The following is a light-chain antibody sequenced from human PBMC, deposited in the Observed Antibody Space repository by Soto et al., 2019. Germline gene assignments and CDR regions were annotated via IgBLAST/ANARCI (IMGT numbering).Light chain of an antibody. CDR1: QSVTNSF. V-gene: IGKV3-20*01. CDR2: GAS. CDR3: QQYVSSPWA. J-gene: IGKJ1*01. Sequence: EIVLAQSPGTLSLSPGERATLSCRASQSVTNSFLAWYQQKPGQAPGLLIYGASRRATGIPDRFTGSGSGTDFTLTISRLEPEDFAVYYCQQYVSSPWAFGQGTKGDIK.